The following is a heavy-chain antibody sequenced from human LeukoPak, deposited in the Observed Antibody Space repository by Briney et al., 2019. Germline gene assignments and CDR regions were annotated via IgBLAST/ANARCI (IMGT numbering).Heavy chain of an antibody. Sequence: GGSLRLSCAASGFTFSSYSMNWVRQAPGKGLEWVSSISSSSSYIYYADSVKGRFTISRYNAKNSLYLQMNSLRADDTAVYYCARLGPLGDYYDSSGYYYPAAFDIWGQGTMVTVSS. J-gene: IGHJ3*02. CDR2: ISSSSSYI. CDR3: ARLGPLGDYYDSSGYYYPAAFDI. D-gene: IGHD3-22*01. V-gene: IGHV3-21*01. CDR1: GFTFSSYS.